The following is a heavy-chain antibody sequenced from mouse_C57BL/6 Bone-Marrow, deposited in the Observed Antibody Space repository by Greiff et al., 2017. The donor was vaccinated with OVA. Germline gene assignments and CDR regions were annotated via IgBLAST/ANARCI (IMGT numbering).Heavy chain of an antibody. Sequence: QVQLQQSGAELVKPGASVKLSCKASGYTFTSYWMHWVKQRPGQGLEWIGMIHPNSGSTNYNEKFKSKATLTVDKSSSTAYMQLSSLTSEDSAVYYCAPDYYGSSYNNWGQGTTLTVSS. CDR1: GYTFTSYW. CDR2: IHPNSGST. V-gene: IGHV1-64*01. CDR3: APDYYGSSYNN. D-gene: IGHD1-1*01. J-gene: IGHJ2*01.